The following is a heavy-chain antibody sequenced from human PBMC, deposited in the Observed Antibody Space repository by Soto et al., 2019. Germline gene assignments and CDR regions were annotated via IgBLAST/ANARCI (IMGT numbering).Heavy chain of an antibody. J-gene: IGHJ3*02. V-gene: IGHV1-69*01. CDR1: GFTFSSYA. CDR2: IIPIFGTA. D-gene: IGHD2-15*01. Sequence: GGSLRLSCAASGFTFSSYAMSWVRQAPGQGLEWMGGIIPIFGTANYAQKFQGRVTITADESTSTAYMELSSLRSEDTAVYYCARGTTRLGYCSGGSCYSSFGAFDIWGQGTMVTVSS. CDR3: ARGTTRLGYCSGGSCYSSFGAFDI.